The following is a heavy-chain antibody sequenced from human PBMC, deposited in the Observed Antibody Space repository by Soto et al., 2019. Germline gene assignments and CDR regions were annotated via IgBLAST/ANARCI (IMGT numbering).Heavy chain of an antibody. Sequence: PSETLSLTCAVSGYSISISNWCGWFRQPPGKGLEWIGYIYYSGSTYYNPSLKSRVTMSVDTSKNQFSLKLSSVTAVDTAVYYCARSAVAITSVGYFDYWGQGTQVTVSS. V-gene: IGHV4-28*01. CDR3: ARSAVAITSVGYFDY. CDR1: GYSISISNW. J-gene: IGHJ4*02. CDR2: IYYSGST. D-gene: IGHD3-22*01.